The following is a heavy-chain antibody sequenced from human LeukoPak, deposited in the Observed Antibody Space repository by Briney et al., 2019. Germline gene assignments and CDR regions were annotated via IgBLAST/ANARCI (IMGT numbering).Heavy chain of an antibody. CDR2: ISPGGGTT. V-gene: IGHV3-23*01. J-gene: IGHJ4*02. D-gene: IGHD3-22*01. CDR1: GFTFSSYW. CDR3: ARDRSGLGKDYDSSGAIDY. Sequence: GGSLRLSCAASGFTFSSYWMSWVRQSPARGLEWVASISPGGGTTYYADYVKGRFTISRDNSNNSLFVQMNSLRAEDTAVYYCARDRSGLGKDYDSSGAIDYWGQGTLVTVSS.